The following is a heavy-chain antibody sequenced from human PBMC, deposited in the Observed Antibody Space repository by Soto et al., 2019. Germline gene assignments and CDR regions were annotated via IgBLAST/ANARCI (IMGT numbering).Heavy chain of an antibody. V-gene: IGHV1-69*02. J-gene: IGHJ3*02. Sequence: SVKVSCKASGGTFSSYTISWVRQAPGQGLEWMGRIIPILGIANYAQKFQGRVTITADKSTSTAYMELSSLRSEDTAVYYCARKMWLHDAFDIWGQGTMVTVSS. D-gene: IGHD5-12*01. CDR2: IIPILGIA. CDR1: GGTFSSYT. CDR3: ARKMWLHDAFDI.